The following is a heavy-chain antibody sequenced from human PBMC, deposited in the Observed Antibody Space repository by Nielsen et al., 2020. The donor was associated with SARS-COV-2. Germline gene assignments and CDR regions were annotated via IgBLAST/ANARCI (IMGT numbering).Heavy chain of an antibody. J-gene: IGHJ4*02. CDR3: ARDFYGGFDY. CDR2: ISYDGSNK. Sequence: GESLKISCAASGFTFSSYAMHWVRQAPGKGLEWVAVISYDGSNKYYADSVKGRFTISRDNSKNTLYLQMNSLRADDTAVYYCARDFYGGFDYWGQGTLVTVSS. V-gene: IGHV3-30-3*01. D-gene: IGHD4-17*01. CDR1: GFTFSSYA.